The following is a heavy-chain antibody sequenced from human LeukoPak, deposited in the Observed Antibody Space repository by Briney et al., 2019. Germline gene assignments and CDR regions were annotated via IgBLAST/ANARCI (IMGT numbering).Heavy chain of an antibody. CDR1: GYTFTGYY. Sequence: EASVKVSCKASGYTFTGYYMHWVRQAPGQGLEWMGWINPNSGGTNYAQKFQGRVTMTRDTSISTAYMELSRLRSDDTAVYYCARDLYGSGSAFDYWGQGTLVTVSS. CDR2: INPNSGGT. D-gene: IGHD3-10*01. J-gene: IGHJ4*02. CDR3: ARDLYGSGSAFDY. V-gene: IGHV1-2*02.